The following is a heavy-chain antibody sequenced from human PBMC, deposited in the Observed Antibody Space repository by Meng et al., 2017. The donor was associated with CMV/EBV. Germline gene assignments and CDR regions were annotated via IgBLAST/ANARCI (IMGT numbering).Heavy chain of an antibody. CDR3: TTDPFIMITFGGVIGFDY. CDR1: YSW. D-gene: IGHD3-16*01. V-gene: IGHV3-15*01. CDR2: LKRKTDCGTT. Sequence: YSWICLFRQAPGYVLSLLPRLKRKTDCGTTDYPAPVNGIFPISIDASNTTLYLQMTSLKTEDTAVYYCTTDPFIMITFGGVIGFDYWGQGTLVTVSS. J-gene: IGHJ4*02.